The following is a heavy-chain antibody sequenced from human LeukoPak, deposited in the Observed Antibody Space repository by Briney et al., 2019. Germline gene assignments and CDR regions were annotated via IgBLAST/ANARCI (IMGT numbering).Heavy chain of an antibody. V-gene: IGHV4-61*02. CDR1: GGSISSGSYY. D-gene: IGHD6-19*01. CDR3: ARVIAVAGDYYYYYYMDV. J-gene: IGHJ6*03. Sequence: SETLPLTCTVSGGSISSGSYYWSWIRQPAGKGLEWIGRIYTSGSTNYNPSLKSRVTISVDTSKNQFSLKLSSVTAADTSVYYCARVIAVAGDYYYYYYMDVWGKGTTVTISS. CDR2: IYTSGST.